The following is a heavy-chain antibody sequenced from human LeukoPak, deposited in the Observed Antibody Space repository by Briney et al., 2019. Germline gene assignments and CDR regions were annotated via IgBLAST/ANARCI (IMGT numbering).Heavy chain of an antibody. CDR2: IYYSGST. J-gene: IGHJ4*02. D-gene: IGHD3-9*01. CDR3: ARHPILTGYYRPSFYFDY. V-gene: IGHV4-59*08. Sequence: SETLSLTCTVSGGSISSYYWSWIRQPPGKGLEWIGYIYYSGSTNYNPSLKSRVTISVDTSKNQFSLKLSSVPAADTAVYYCARHPILTGYYRPSFYFDYWGQGTLVTVSS. CDR1: GGSISSYY.